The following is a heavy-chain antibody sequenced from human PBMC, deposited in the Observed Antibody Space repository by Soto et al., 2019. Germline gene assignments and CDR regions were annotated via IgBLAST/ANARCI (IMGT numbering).Heavy chain of an antibody. J-gene: IGHJ4*02. CDR3: AKGGLAGCGSDCYFIYSDH. CDR1: GFTFSSYG. V-gene: IGHV3-30*18. Sequence: VGSLRLSCAASGFTFSSYGMHWVRQAPGKGLEWVAVVSCDGINKHYADSVKGRFTISRDNSKNTLYLQMNGLRTEDAAVYYCAKGGLAGCGSDCYFIYSDHWGQGTLVTVSS. D-gene: IGHD2-21*02. CDR2: VSCDGINK.